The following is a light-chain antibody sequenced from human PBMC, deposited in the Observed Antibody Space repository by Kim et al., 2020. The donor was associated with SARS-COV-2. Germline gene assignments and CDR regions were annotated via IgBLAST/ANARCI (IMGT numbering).Light chain of an antibody. J-gene: IGKJ5*01. Sequence: AYVGDSVTITCRASQDISTDLAWFQQKPGKAPKSLIYSASSLQSGVPSKFSAYGSGTDFTLTISSLQPEDFATYFCQQYHIYPITLGQGTRLEIK. CDR2: SAS. CDR1: QDISTD. CDR3: QQYHIYPIT. V-gene: IGKV1-16*02.